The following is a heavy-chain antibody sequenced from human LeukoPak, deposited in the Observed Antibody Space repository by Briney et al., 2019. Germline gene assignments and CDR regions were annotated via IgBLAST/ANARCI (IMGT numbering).Heavy chain of an antibody. V-gene: IGHV3-74*01. J-gene: IGHJ4*02. Sequence: GGSLRLSCAASGFTFSNYWMHWVRQAPGKGLVWVSRINSDGSSTSYADSVKGRFTISRDNAKNTLYLQMNSLRAEDTAVYYCASIGDGYNFEDYWGQGTLVTVSS. CDR3: ASIGDGYNFEDY. CDR2: INSDGSST. D-gene: IGHD5-24*01. CDR1: GFTFSNYW.